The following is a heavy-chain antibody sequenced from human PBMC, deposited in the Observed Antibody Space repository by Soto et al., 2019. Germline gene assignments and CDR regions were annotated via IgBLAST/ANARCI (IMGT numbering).Heavy chain of an antibody. CDR2: IYYSGST. V-gene: IGHV4-31*03. D-gene: IGHD3-16*01. CDR1: GGSISSGGYY. CDR3: ARVWARLNWFDP. Sequence: SETLSLTCTVSGGSISSGGYYWSWIRQHPGKGLEWIGYIYYSGSTYYNPSLKSRVTISVDTSKNQFSLKLSSVTAADTAVYYCARVWARLNWFDPWGQGTLVTVSS. J-gene: IGHJ5*02.